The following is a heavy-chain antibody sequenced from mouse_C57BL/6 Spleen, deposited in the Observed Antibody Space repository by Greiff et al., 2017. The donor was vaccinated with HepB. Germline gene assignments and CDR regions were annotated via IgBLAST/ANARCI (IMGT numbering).Heavy chain of an antibody. Sequence: QVQLQQPGAELVKPGASVKLSCKASGYTFTSYWMHWVKQRPGQGLEWIGMIHPNSGSTNYNEKFKSKATLTVDKSSSTAYMQLSSLTSEDSAVYYCARDYYGSSYRMDYWGQGTSVTVSS. V-gene: IGHV1-64*01. D-gene: IGHD1-1*01. CDR2: IHPNSGST. CDR3: ARDYYGSSYRMDY. CDR1: GYTFTSYW. J-gene: IGHJ4*01.